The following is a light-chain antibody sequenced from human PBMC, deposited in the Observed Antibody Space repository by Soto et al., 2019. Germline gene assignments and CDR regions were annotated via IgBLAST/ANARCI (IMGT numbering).Light chain of an antibody. CDR3: HQSYSSLYT. V-gene: IGKV1-39*01. CDR2: AAS. J-gene: IGKJ2*01. CDR1: QSISTY. Sequence: IQMTQSPSSLSASVGDRVSITCRASQSISTYLNWYQQKPGRAPKLLIYAASSLQSGVPSRFSGSGSGTDFTLSISSLQPEDFATYYCHQSYSSLYTFGQGTKLENK.